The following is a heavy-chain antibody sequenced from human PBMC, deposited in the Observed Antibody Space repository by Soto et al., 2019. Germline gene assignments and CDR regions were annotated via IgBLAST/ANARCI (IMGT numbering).Heavy chain of an antibody. CDR3: ARLRIRGVMYYFDY. J-gene: IGHJ4*02. V-gene: IGHV3-7*04. Sequence: EVQLVESGGGLVQPGGSLRLSCAVSGFTFNNYWMSWVRQAPGRGLEWVANIKQDGSEKYYVDSVKGRFTISREITKNSPYLQMNSLRVEDTAVYYCARLRIRGVMYYFDYWGQGTLVTVSS. CDR2: IKQDGSEK. D-gene: IGHD3-10*01. CDR1: GFTFNNYW.